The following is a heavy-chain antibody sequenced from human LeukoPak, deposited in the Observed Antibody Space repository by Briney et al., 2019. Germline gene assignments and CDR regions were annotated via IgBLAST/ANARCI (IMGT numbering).Heavy chain of an antibody. J-gene: IGHJ4*02. V-gene: IGHV3-23*01. Sequence: GGSLRLSCAASGFTFSSYAMSWVRQAPGKGLEWVSAISGSGGSTYYADSVKGRFTISRDNSKNTLYLQMNSLRAEDTAVYYCATLGEYYDSSGYYYNWGQGTLVTVSS. CDR2: ISGSGGST. D-gene: IGHD3-22*01. CDR3: ATLGEYYDSSGYYYN. CDR1: GFTFSSYA.